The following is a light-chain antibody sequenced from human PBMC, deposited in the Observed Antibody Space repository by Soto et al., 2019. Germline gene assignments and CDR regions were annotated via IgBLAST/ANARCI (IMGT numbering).Light chain of an antibody. V-gene: IGKV3-11*01. CDR3: QQRYNWPLP. Sequence: IVLLLSPATLSLSPGERATLSCRASQSVSSSLAWYQQNPGQAPRLLIFDASNRATGIPVRFSGSGSGTDFTLTISSLEPEDFTVYYCQQRYNWPLPFGGGTKVDIK. CDR2: DAS. CDR1: QSVSSS. J-gene: IGKJ4*01.